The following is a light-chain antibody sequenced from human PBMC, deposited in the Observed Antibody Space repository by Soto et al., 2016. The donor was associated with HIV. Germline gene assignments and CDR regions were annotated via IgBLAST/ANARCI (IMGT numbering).Light chain of an antibody. CDR3: QQSDDTEYT. J-gene: IGKJ2*01. V-gene: IGKV1-39*01. CDR1: QTIGRH. CDR2: TAS. Sequence: DIQMTQSPSSLSASVGDRVTITCRASQTIGRHLNWYQQKPGKAPQLLIYTASTLQSGVPSRFSGSGSGTDFTLTISRLQPEDFATYYCQQSDDTEYTFGQGTKVEIK.